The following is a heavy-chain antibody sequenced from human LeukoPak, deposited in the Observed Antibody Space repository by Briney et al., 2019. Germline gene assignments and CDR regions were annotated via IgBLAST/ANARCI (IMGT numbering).Heavy chain of an antibody. Sequence: PGGSLRLSCAASGFTFSSYDMHWVRQATGKGLEWVSAIGTLGDTDYPDSVKGRFTISRENAKNSLYLQMNNVRAGDTAVYYCTRGRNSNYYDSSGYYPYWGQGTLVTASS. CDR1: GFTFSSYD. J-gene: IGHJ4*02. D-gene: IGHD3-22*01. V-gene: IGHV3-13*01. CDR2: IGTLGDT. CDR3: TRGRNSNYYDSSGYYPY.